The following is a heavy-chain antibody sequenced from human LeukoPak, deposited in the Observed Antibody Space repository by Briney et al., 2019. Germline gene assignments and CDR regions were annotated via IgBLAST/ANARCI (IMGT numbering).Heavy chain of an antibody. CDR2: IYSGGTT. D-gene: IGHD3-22*01. J-gene: IGHJ4*02. Sequence: GGSLRLSCAASGFPVSGYYMSWVRQAPGKGLDWVSVIYSGGTTYDADSVKGRFTISRDESKNMLYLQMNSLRAEDTAIYYCAGMLISSGYYVDYWGQGTLVTVSS. CDR1: GFPVSGYY. CDR3: AGMLISSGYYVDY. V-gene: IGHV3-53*01.